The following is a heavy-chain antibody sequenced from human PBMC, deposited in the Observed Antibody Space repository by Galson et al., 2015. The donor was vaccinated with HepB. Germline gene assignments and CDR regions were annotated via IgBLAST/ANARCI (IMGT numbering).Heavy chain of an antibody. CDR1: GFTFSSYA. Sequence: SLRLSCAASGFTFSSYAMSWVRQAPGKGLEWVSAISGSGGSTYYADSVKGRFTISRDNSKNTLYMQMNSLRAEDTAVYYCAKRSYGGIAPDWGQGTLVTVSS. J-gene: IGHJ4*02. CDR2: ISGSGGST. D-gene: IGHD6-13*01. V-gene: IGHV3-23*01. CDR3: AKRSYGGIAPD.